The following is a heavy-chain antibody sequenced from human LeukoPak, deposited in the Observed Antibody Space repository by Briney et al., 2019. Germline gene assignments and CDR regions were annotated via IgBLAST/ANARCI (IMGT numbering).Heavy chain of an antibody. D-gene: IGHD6-13*01. J-gene: IGHJ5*02. CDR2: IYTSGST. V-gene: IGHV4-61*02. CDR3: ARGYTSDWYDFVWFDP. Sequence: SETLSLTCTVSGGSISSSSYYWSWIRQPAGKGLEWIGRIYTSGSTNYNPSLKSRVTMSVDTSKNQFSLKLSSVTAADTAVYYCARGYTSDWYDFVWFDPWGQGTLVTVSS. CDR1: GGSISSSSYY.